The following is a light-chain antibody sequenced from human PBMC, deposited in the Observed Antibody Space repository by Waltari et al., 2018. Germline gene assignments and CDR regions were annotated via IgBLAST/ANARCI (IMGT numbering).Light chain of an antibody. Sequence: SYELTQPPSVSVSPGQAARITCSGDALPKKYAYWYQQKSGQAPVLVSHEDSKRPSGIPERFSGSSSGTTANLTLSGAQVEDEGDYYCYSTDSSGTQRVFGGGTKLTVL. CDR3: YSTDSSGTQRV. CDR1: ALPKKY. CDR2: EDS. V-gene: IGLV3-10*01. J-gene: IGLJ2*01.